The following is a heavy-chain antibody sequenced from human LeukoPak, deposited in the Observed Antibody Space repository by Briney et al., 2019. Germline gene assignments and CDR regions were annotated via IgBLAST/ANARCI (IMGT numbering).Heavy chain of an antibody. CDR2: ISGSGGTT. D-gene: IGHD2-2*01. J-gene: IGHJ4*02. CDR1: GFTFSKNA. Sequence: GGSLRLSCAASGFTFSKNAMTWVRQAPGKGLEWVSGISGSGGTTYYADSVKGRFTISRDNSKNTLYLQMNSLRAEDTAVYYCAKAVGTSRAGVDYWGQGTLVTVSS. CDR3: AKAVGTSRAGVDY. V-gene: IGHV3-23*01.